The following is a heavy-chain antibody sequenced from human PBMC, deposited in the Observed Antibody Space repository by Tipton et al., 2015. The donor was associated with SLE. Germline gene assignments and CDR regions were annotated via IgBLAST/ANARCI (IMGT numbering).Heavy chain of an antibody. CDR1: GYSISSGYY. D-gene: IGHD4-17*01. CDR3: ARVGGYGDYVD. J-gene: IGHJ4*02. CDR2: IYHSGST. V-gene: IGHV4-38-2*01. Sequence: TLSLTCAVSGYSISSGYYWGWIRQPPGKGLEWIGSIYHSGSTYYNPSLKSQVTISVDTSKNQFSLKLSSVTAADTAVYYCARVGGYGDYVDWGQGTLVTVSS.